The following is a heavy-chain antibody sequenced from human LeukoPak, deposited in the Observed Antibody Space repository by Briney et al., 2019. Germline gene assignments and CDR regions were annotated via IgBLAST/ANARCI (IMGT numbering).Heavy chain of an antibody. D-gene: IGHD3-22*01. CDR1: GGTFSSYA. Sequence: ASVKVSCKASGGTFSSYAISWGRQAPGQGLEWMGRIIPILGIANYAQKFQGRVTITADKSTSTAYMELSSLRSEDTAVYYCARDPDSSGYDDAFDIWGQGTMVTVSS. CDR2: IIPILGIA. J-gene: IGHJ3*02. CDR3: ARDPDSSGYDDAFDI. V-gene: IGHV1-69*04.